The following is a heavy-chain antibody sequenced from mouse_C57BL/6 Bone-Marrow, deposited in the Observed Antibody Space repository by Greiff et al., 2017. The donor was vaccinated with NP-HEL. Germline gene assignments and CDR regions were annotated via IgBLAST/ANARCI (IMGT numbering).Heavy chain of an antibody. Sequence: VQLQQSGAELVKPGASVKLSCKASGYTFTSYWMHWVKQRPGQGLEWIGMIHPNSGSTNYNEKFKSKATLTVDKSSSTAYMQLSSLTSEDSAVYYCGVVATRNAMDYWGQGTSVTVSS. CDR1: GYTFTSYW. CDR2: IHPNSGST. CDR3: GVVATRNAMDY. J-gene: IGHJ4*01. V-gene: IGHV1-64*01. D-gene: IGHD1-1*01.